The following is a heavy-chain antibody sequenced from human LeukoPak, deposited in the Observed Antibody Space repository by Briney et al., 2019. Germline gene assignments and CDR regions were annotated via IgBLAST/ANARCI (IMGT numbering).Heavy chain of an antibody. CDR1: GGSISSGGYY. D-gene: IGHD3-10*01. V-gene: IGHV4-61*08. CDR3: ASSLVRGVPDAFDI. Sequence: NSSETLSLTCTVSGGSISSGGYYWSWIRQPPGKGLEWIGYIYYSGSTNYNPSLKSRVTISVDTSKNQFSLKLSSVTAADTAVYYCASSLVRGVPDAFDIWGQGTMVTVSS. CDR2: IYYSGST. J-gene: IGHJ3*02.